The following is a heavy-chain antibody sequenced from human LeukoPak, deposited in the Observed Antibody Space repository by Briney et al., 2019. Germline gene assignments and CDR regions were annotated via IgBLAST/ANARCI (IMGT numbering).Heavy chain of an antibody. CDR2: INHSGST. D-gene: IGHD3-22*01. V-gene: IGHV4-34*01. Sequence: PSETLSLTCAVYGGSFSGYYWSWIRQPPGKGLEWIGEINHSGSTNYNPSLKSRVTISVDTSKNQFSLKLSSVTAADTAVYYCARGRGRYYYDSSGYYLGRPFDYWGQGTLVTVSS. J-gene: IGHJ4*02. CDR3: ARGRGRYYYDSSGYYLGRPFDY. CDR1: GGSFSGYY.